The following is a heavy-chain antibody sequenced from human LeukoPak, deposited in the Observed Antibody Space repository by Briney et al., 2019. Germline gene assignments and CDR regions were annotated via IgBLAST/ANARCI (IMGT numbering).Heavy chain of an antibody. Sequence: GGSLRLSCAASGFTFSSYWMHWVRQVPGQGLVWVSHIDGDGRITNYGDSVKGRFTISRDNSKNTLYLQMNSLRAEDTAVYYCARDRDIVATYNWFDPWGQGTLVTVSS. CDR3: ARDRDIVATYNWFDP. CDR1: GFTFSSYW. V-gene: IGHV3-74*01. D-gene: IGHD5-12*01. CDR2: IDGDGRIT. J-gene: IGHJ5*02.